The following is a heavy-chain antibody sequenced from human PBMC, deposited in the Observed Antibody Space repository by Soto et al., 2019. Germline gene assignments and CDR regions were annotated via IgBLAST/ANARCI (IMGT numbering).Heavy chain of an antibody. CDR1: GFTFTTYA. CDR2: ISYDGGNE. D-gene: IGHD6-19*01. J-gene: IGHJ4*02. CDR3: ARSSRSIPVAGLDY. Sequence: QVQLVESGGGVVQPGRSLKLSCAASGFTFTTYAMHWVRQAPGKGLEWVAIISYDGGNEYYADSVKGRFTISRDNSKNTLYLQMNSLRAEDTTMYYYARSSRSIPVAGLDYWGQGTLVTVSS. V-gene: IGHV3-30-3*01.